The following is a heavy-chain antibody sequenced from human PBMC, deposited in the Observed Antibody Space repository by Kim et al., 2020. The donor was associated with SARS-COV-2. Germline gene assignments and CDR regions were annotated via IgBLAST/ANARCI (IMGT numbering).Heavy chain of an antibody. Sequence: GSTYYADSVKGRFPISRDNSKSTLYLQMNSLRAEDTAVYYCAKDSVVAGTWGQGTLVTVSS. CDR3: AKDSVVAGT. V-gene: IGHV3-23*01. CDR2: GST. D-gene: IGHD6-19*01. J-gene: IGHJ5*02.